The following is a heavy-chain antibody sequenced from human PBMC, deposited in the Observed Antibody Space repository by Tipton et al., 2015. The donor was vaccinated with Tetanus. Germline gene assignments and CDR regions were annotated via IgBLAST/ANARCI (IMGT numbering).Heavy chain of an antibody. Sequence: TLSLTCTVSGGSISSYYWSWIRQPPGKGLEWIGEVPHGGSTTYNPSLKSRVTISVDTSKNQFSLKLTSVTAADTAVYYCARAGGGSWGNFDYWGQGTLVTVSS. D-gene: IGHD6-13*01. CDR3: ARAGGGSWGNFDY. CDR2: VPHGGST. CDR1: GGSISSYY. V-gene: IGHV4-59*12. J-gene: IGHJ4*02.